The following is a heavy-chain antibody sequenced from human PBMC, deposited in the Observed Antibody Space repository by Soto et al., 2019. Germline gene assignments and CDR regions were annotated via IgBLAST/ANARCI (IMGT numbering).Heavy chain of an antibody. J-gene: IGHJ3*02. D-gene: IGHD3-10*01. CDR1: GFTFNTYT. Sequence: GGSLRLSCAASGFTFNTYTTNWVRQAPGKGLEWVSSISAGGRSIYYTDSLKGRSTVSRDNSKNSLYLQMNSLRADDTAVYYCARSTPGNPFDIGGHGTMVTVS. V-gene: IGHV3-21*01. CDR3: ARSTPGNPFDI. CDR2: ISAGGRSI.